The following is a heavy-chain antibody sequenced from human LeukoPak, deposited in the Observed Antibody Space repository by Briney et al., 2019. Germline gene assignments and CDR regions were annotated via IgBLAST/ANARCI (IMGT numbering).Heavy chain of an antibody. CDR3: ARRLHMVRGWGWDY. Sequence: SETLSLTCAVYGGSFSGYYWSWIRQPPGKGLEWIGEINHSGSTNYNPSLKSRVTISVDTSKNQFSLKLSSVTAADTAVYYCARRLHMVRGWGWDYWGQGTLVTVSS. CDR2: INHSGST. J-gene: IGHJ4*02. CDR1: GGSFSGYY. D-gene: IGHD3-10*01. V-gene: IGHV4-34*01.